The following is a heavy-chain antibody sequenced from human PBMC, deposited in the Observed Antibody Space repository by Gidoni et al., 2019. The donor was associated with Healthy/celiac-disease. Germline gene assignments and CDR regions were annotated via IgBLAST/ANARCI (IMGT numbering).Heavy chain of an antibody. Sequence: QVQLVESGGGVVQPGRSLRLSCAASGFTSSGYAMHWVRQAPGKGLEWVAVISYDGSNKYYADSVKGRFTISRDNSKNTLYLQMNSLRAEDTAVYYCARDPAFGYEASSHFDYWGQGTLVTVSS. CDR2: ISYDGSNK. J-gene: IGHJ4*02. CDR1: GFTSSGYA. CDR3: ARDPAFGYEASSHFDY. V-gene: IGHV3-30*01. D-gene: IGHD2-2*01.